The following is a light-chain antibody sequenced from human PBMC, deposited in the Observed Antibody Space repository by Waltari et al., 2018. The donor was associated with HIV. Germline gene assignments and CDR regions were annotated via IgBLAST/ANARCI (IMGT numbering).Light chain of an antibody. CDR3: QQYGSSPPIT. V-gene: IGKV3-20*01. J-gene: IGKJ3*01. Sequence: EIVLTQFPGTLSLSPGERATLSCRASQSLSSSYLAWYQPTPGQAPRLLIYGPSSRATGIPDRFSGSGSGTDFTLTISRLEPEDFAVYYCQQYGSSPPITFGPGTKVDIK. CDR2: GPS. CDR1: QSLSSSY.